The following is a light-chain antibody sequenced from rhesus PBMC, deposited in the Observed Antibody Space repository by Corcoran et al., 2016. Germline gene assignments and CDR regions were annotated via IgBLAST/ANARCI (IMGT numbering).Light chain of an antibody. Sequence: DIQMTQSPSSLSASVVDKVTITCHASQGIGSWLVWYQQKPGKAPKPLICAASRLLTGVPSRFSGSGSGTDYTLTISSLQPEDFATYYCQQYDDLPWTFGQGTKVE. CDR3: QQYDDLPWT. V-gene: IGKV1-19*01. J-gene: IGKJ1*01. CDR2: AAS. CDR1: QGIGSW.